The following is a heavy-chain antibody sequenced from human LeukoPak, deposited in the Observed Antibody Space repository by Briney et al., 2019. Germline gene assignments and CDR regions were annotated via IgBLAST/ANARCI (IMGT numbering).Heavy chain of an antibody. CDR1: GYTFTGYY. CDR2: INPSDGST. J-gene: IGHJ5*02. CDR3: ARGTAYYDFWSGYYKVGWFDP. Sequence: ASVKVSCKASGYTFTGYYIHRVRQAPGQGLEWMGIINPSDGSTSYAQKFQGRVTMTRDMSTSTVYMELSSLRSEDTAVYYCARGTAYYDFWSGYYKVGWFDPWGQGTLVTVSS. D-gene: IGHD3-3*01. V-gene: IGHV1-46*01.